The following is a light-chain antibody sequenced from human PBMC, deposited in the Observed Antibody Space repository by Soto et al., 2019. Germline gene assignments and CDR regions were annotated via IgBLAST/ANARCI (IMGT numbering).Light chain of an antibody. CDR2: VAS. CDR3: QQYNNWPPWT. Sequence: EIVMTQSPATLSVSPGERATLSCRASQSVSSNLAWYQQKPGQAPRLLIYVASNRATGIPARFSGSGSGTEFTLTISSLQSADFAVYYCQQYNNWPPWTFSKGTKVEIK. CDR1: QSVSSN. V-gene: IGKV3-15*01. J-gene: IGKJ1*01.